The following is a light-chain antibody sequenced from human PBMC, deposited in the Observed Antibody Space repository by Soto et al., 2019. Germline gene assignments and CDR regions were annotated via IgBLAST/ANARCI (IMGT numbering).Light chain of an antibody. CDR3: SAYTGSSSPVV. CDR2: KDR. V-gene: IGLV2-14*01. J-gene: IGLJ1*01. CDR1: STDVGGYND. Sequence: QSALTQPASASGSPGQSITISCSGTSTDVGGYNDVSWYQQPPGTAPKLMFYKDRHRPSGVSNRFSGSKSGNTASLTISGLQAEDEADYYCSAYTGSSSPVVFGTGTKVTVL.